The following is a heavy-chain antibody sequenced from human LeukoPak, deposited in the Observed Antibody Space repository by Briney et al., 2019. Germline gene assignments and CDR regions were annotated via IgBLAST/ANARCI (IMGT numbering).Heavy chain of an antibody. D-gene: IGHD5-18*01. Sequence: PGGSLRLSCAASGFTFSSYSMNWVRQAPGKGLEWVSSISSSSSYIYYADSVKGRFTISRDNAKNSLYLQMNSLRAEDTAVYYCAKDRVKSVDTATFYYFDYWGQGTLVTVSS. CDR3: AKDRVKSVDTATFYYFDY. J-gene: IGHJ4*02. CDR1: GFTFSSYS. CDR2: ISSSSSYI. V-gene: IGHV3-21*04.